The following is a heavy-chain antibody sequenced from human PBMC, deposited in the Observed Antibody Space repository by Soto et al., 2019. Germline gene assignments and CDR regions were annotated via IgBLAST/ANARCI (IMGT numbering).Heavy chain of an antibody. J-gene: IGHJ4*02. Sequence: GASVKVSCKASGGTFSSYAISWVRQAPGQGLEWMGGIIPIFGTANYAQKFQGRVTITADESTSTAYMELSSLRSEDTAVYYWPRGPVGATTHHDYWGRGTLVTVSS. CDR2: IIPIFGTA. CDR1: GGTFSSYA. V-gene: IGHV1-69*13. CDR3: PRGPVGATTHHDY. D-gene: IGHD1-26*01.